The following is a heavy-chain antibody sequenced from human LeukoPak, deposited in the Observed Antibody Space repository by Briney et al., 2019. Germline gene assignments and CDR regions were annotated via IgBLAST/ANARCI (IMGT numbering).Heavy chain of an antibody. J-gene: IGHJ4*02. Sequence: PGGSLRLSCAASGFTFDDYAMHWVRQAPGKGLEWVSGISWNNGSIGYADSVKGRFTISRDNAKNSLYLQMNSLRAEDTALYYCAKDRGPKYGTFDYWGQGTLVTVSS. CDR1: GFTFDDYA. D-gene: IGHD4-17*01. CDR3: AKDRGPKYGTFDY. CDR2: ISWNNGSI. V-gene: IGHV3-9*01.